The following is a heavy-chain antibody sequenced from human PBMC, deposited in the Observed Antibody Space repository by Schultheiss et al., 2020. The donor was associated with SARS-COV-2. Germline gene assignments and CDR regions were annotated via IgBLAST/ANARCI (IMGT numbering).Heavy chain of an antibody. J-gene: IGHJ4*02. Sequence: GGSLRLSCAASGFTFSSYAMSWVRQAPGKGLEWVSSISSSSSYIYYADSVKGRFTISRDNSKNTLYLQMNSLRAEDTAVYYCARDRFDSSGYGTGDWGQGTLVTVSS. CDR3: ARDRFDSSGYGTGD. CDR1: GFTFSSYA. V-gene: IGHV3-21*01. CDR2: ISSSSSYI. D-gene: IGHD3-22*01.